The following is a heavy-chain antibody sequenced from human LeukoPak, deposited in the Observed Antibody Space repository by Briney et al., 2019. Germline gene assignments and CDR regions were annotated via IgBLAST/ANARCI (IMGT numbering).Heavy chain of an antibody. CDR3: ARDLHGDYVDFDY. CDR2: ISSSSSYI. CDR1: GFTFSSYS. V-gene: IGHV3-21*01. J-gene: IGHJ4*02. D-gene: IGHD4-17*01. Sequence: GGSLRLSCAASGFTFSSYSMNWVRQAPGKVLEWVSSISSSSSYIYYADSVKGRFTISRDNAKNSLYLQMNSLRAEDTAVYYCARDLHGDYVDFDYWGQGTLVTVSS.